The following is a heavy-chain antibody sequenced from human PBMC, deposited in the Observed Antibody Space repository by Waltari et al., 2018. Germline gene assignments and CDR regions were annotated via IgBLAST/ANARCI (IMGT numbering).Heavy chain of an antibody. D-gene: IGHD3-3*01. CDR2: ITGSSGTI. CDR1: GFTFSSYS. V-gene: IGHV3-48*04. CDR3: ARNDFWSVPY. Sequence: EVQLVESGGGLVQPGGSLRLSCAASGFTFSSYSMNWVRPAPGKGLEGVSYITGSSGTIKYEDSVRGRFTISRDNAKNSLYLQMNSLRAEDTAVYYCARNDFWSVPYWGQGTLVTVSS. J-gene: IGHJ4*02.